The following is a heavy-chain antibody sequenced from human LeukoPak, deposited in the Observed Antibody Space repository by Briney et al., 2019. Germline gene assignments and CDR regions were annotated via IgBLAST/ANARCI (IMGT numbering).Heavy chain of an antibody. CDR1: GASISSGGYY. CDR3: ARADGGVRGYYFDY. Sequence: SQTLSLTCTVSGASISSGGYYWSWVRQDPGKGLEGIGYIYYGGSTYYNPSLKSRITISVDTSKHQFSLELSSVTAADTAVYFCARADGGVRGYYFDYWGQGIMVTVSS. CDR2: IYYGGST. D-gene: IGHD3-10*01. J-gene: IGHJ4*02. V-gene: IGHV4-31*03.